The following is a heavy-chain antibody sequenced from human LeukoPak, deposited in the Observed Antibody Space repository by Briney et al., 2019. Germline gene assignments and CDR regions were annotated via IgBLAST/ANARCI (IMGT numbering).Heavy chain of an antibody. CDR1: GASISGNNW. CDR2: IWQSGIT. J-gene: IGHJ6*03. D-gene: IGHD6-19*01. V-gene: IGHV4-4*02. CDR3: ARGQWLPTGEYYYYYYMDV. Sequence: PSETLSLTCAVYGASISGNNWWNWARQSPGKGLEWIGEIWQSGITNYNPSLKSRVTISRDNSKNQFSLKLSSVTAADTAVYYCARGQWLPTGEYYYYYYMDVWGKGTTVTISS.